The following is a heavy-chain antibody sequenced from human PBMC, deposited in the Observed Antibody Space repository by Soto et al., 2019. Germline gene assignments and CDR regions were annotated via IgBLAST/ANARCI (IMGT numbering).Heavy chain of an antibody. V-gene: IGHV5-51*01. CDR3: ARSGAVVPAARAIHYYYGMDV. CDR1: GYSFTSYW. CDR2: IYPGDSDT. Sequence: GESLKISCKGSGYSFTSYWIGWVRQMPGKGLEWMGIIYPGDSDTRYSPSFQGQVTISADKSISTAYLQWSSLKASDTAMYYCARSGAVVPAARAIHYYYGMDVWRHGTTATVSS. J-gene: IGHJ6*02. D-gene: IGHD2-2*01.